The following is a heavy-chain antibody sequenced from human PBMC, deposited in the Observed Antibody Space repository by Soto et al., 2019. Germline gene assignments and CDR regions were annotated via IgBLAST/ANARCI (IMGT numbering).Heavy chain of an antibody. CDR3: AKGEVRGIIPSYFDY. CDR2: ISNDGSNE. J-gene: IGHJ4*02. D-gene: IGHD3-10*01. CDR1: GFTFRWFG. V-gene: IGHV3-30*18. Sequence: XVSLRLSCAGSGFTFRWFGMNWVRQAPGKGLEWVARISNDGSNEYYVDSVKGRFTISRDNSKNTLYLQMDSLRAEDTAVYYCAKGEVRGIIPSYFDYWGLGTLVTVSS.